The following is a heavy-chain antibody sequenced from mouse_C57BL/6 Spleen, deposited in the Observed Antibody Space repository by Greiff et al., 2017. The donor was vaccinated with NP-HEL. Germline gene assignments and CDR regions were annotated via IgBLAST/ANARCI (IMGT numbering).Heavy chain of an antibody. CDR3: ARHDGSYAIDY. CDR2: ISSGGSYT. J-gene: IGHJ4*01. V-gene: IGHV5-6*01. D-gene: IGHD2-3*01. Sequence: LEWVATISSGGSYTYYPDSVKGRFTISRDNAKNTLYLQMSSLKSEDTAMYYWARHDGSYAIDYWGQGTSVTVSS.